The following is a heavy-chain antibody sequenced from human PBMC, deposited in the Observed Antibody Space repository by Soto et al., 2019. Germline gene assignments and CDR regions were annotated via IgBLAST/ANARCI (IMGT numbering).Heavy chain of an antibody. Sequence: KPSETLSLTCTVSGGSFTGHFWSWVRQPPGKGLEWIGEVSHSGNTKYYPSLRSRVTLSVDSSKNQFSLQLNSVTPEDTAVYYCAREVWNYVSPDRRLARGRPPDPLARFDYWGQGTLVTVSS. CDR2: VSHSGNT. CDR3: AREVWNYVSPDRRLARGRPPDPLARFDY. D-gene: IGHD1-7*01. V-gene: IGHV4-34*01. CDR1: GGSFTGHF. J-gene: IGHJ4*02.